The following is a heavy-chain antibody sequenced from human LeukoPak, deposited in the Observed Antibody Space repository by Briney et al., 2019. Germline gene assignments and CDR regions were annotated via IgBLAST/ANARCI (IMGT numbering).Heavy chain of an antibody. V-gene: IGHV3-53*01. D-gene: IGHD3-10*01. CDR2: LYSGSDT. CDR3: ARVGDHFHWYFDL. CDR1: GFTVGSMY. Sequence: QPGGSLSPSWPPSGFTVGSMYINWASQPPGRGRGWVSILYSGSDTYYSDSVKGRFTISRDDSKNTLSLQMNSLRTEDTAVYYCARVGDHFHWYFDLWGRGTLVTVSS. J-gene: IGHJ2*01.